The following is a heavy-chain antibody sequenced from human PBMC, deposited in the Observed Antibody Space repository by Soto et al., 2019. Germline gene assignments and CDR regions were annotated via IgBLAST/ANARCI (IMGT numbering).Heavy chain of an antibody. CDR2: ISGNGVDT. V-gene: IGHV3-23*01. J-gene: IGHJ4*02. D-gene: IGHD3-16*01. Sequence: EVQLLESGGGLVQPGGSLRVSCAASGITFSSYVMSWVRQAPGGGLEWVSAISGNGVDTYYADSVKGRFTISRDNSKNTRDLQINSLRVEDTAVYYCAKRRGEGFFDNWGQGTLVTVSS. CDR3: AKRRGEGFFDN. CDR1: GITFSSYV.